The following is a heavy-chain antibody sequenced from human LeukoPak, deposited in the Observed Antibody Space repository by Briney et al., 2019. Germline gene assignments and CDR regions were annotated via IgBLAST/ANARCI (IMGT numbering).Heavy chain of an antibody. D-gene: IGHD3-10*01. CDR3: ARRLRSLWFGESIFDY. V-gene: IGHV4-34*01. CDR1: GGSFSGYY. Sequence: SETLSLTCAVYGGSFSGYYWSWIRQPPVKGLEWIGEINHSGSTNYNPSLKSRVTISVDTSKNQFSLKLSSVTAADTAVYYCARRLRSLWFGESIFDYWGQGTLVTVSS. CDR2: INHSGST. J-gene: IGHJ4*02.